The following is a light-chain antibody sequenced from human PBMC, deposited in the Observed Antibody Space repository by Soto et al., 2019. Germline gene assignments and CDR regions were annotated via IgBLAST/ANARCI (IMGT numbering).Light chain of an antibody. CDR3: QSYDSSLGFV. Sequence: QAVVTQPPSVSGAPGQRVTFSCIGSSSNIGADYDVPWYQQLPGTAPELLIYSNINRPSGVPDRFSGSKSGASAALAITGLVSEDEAYYYCQSYDSSLGFVFGNGTKVTVL. V-gene: IGLV1-40*03. CDR1: SSNIGADYD. J-gene: IGLJ1*01. CDR2: SNI.